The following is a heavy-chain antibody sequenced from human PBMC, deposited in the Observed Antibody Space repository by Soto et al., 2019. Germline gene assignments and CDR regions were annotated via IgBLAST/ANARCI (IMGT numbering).Heavy chain of an antibody. Sequence: AESLKISCNVSGYSFTSYSIALARQMPGKGLEWMGITYPGDSDTRYRPSFQGQVTISADKSISTAYLQWSRLKASDTAMYYCARQSGFVDYWGQGTLVTVSS. D-gene: IGHD6-25*01. J-gene: IGHJ4*02. CDR1: GYSFTSYS. CDR3: ARQSGFVDY. V-gene: IGHV5-51*01. CDR2: TYPGDSDT.